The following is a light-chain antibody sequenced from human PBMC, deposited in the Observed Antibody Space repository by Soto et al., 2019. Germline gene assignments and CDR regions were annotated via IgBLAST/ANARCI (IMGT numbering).Light chain of an antibody. J-gene: IGKJ1*01. CDR1: QSVTNY. CDR2: DAS. V-gene: IGKV3D-15*01. CDR3: QQYNNRPRT. Sequence: VELATISCRASQSVTNYIAWYQQRPGQAPRLLIYDASNRATGVPARFSGSGSGTDFTLTISSLQSGDSAVYYCQQYNNRPRTFGQRSKV.